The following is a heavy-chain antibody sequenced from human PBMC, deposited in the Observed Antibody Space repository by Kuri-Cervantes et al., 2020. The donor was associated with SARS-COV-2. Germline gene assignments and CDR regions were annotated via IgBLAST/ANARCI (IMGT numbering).Heavy chain of an antibody. J-gene: IGHJ4*02. V-gene: IGHV3-23*01. D-gene: IGHD3-3*01. CDR2: ISGSGGGT. Sequence: GGSLKISWEGSGFTFSGHSMNRVRQAPGKGLEWVSGISGSGGGTDYADSVQGRFTISRDNSKNTLFLEMNGLGGEDTAVYFCAKNPYYDFWSGLYFDSWGQGTLVTVSS. CDR1: GFTFSGHS. CDR3: AKNPYYDFWSGLYFDS.